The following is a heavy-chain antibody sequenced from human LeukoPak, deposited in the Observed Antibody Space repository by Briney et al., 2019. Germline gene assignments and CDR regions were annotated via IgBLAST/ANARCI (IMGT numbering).Heavy chain of an antibody. CDR1: GFPVSINS. CDR3: AGERPGSRVFDS. Sequence: GGSLRLSCTVSGFPVSINSMSWVRQAPGKGLEWVSFIYSGGNTHYSDSVKGRFSISRDNSKNTLYLQMNSLRAEDTAVYSCAGERPGSRVFDSWGQGTVVSVSS. D-gene: IGHD1-14*01. V-gene: IGHV3-53*01. J-gene: IGHJ4*02. CDR2: IYSGGNT.